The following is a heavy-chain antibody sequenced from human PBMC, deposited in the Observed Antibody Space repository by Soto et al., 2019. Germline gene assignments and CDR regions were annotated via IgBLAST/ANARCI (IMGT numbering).Heavy chain of an antibody. CDR2: ISHSGST. CDR1: GGSFSGYY. D-gene: IGHD3-10*01. V-gene: IGHV4-34*01. CDR3: ATGIITTVRGVRKISCFDP. Sequence: SETLSLTCAVSGGSFSGYYWSWLRQPPGKGLEWVGEISHSGSTNYNPSLQSRVTISVDTSKTQFYLKLSSVSAADTAVYYCATGIITTVRGVRKISCFDPWGQGTLVT. J-gene: IGHJ5*02.